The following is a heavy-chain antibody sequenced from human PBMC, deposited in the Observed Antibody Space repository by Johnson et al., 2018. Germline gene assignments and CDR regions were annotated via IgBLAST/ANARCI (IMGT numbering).Heavy chain of an antibody. Sequence: QVQLVQSGAEVKKPGSSVRVSCKASGGTFSSYAISWVRQAPGPGLEWLGVIIPIFGTSYYAQKFQGRVTVTADEYTSTAYMELSSLIAEDTAVYYRATRTGGYNWNEVGAFDIWGQETMVIVSS. V-gene: IGHV1-69*01. D-gene: IGHD1-20*01. J-gene: IGHJ3*02. CDR3: ATRTGGYNWNEVGAFDI. CDR1: GGTFSSYA. CDR2: IIPIFGTS.